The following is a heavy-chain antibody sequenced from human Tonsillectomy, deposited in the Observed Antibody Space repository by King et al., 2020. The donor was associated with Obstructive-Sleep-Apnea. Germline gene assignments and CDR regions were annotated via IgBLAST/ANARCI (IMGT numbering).Heavy chain of an antibody. CDR1: GFTFMNAL. CDR2: FKSKTDGWTT. CDR3: TTYLWFGEYLGA. V-gene: IGHV3-15*01. J-gene: IGHJ5*02. D-gene: IGHD3-10*01. Sequence: EVQLVESGGGLVKPGGALRLSCAASGFTFMNALMSWGRQAPGEGLEWGCRFKSKTDGWTTDYAAPVKGRFTISRDDSKNTLYLQMNSLKTEDTAVYYCTTYLWFGEYLGAWGQGTLVTVSS.